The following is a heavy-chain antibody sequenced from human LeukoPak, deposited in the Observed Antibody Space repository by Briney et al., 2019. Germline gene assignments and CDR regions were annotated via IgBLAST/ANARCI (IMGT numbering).Heavy chain of an antibody. V-gene: IGHV1-69*06. CDR1: GGTFISDA. CDR3: ARDPRSLNYDFWSGYYGSCFLDY. D-gene: IGHD3-3*01. J-gene: IGHJ4*02. CDR2: IIPVFGTS. Sequence: SVKVSCKSSGGTFISDAINWVRQAPGQGLEWMGGIIPVFGTSNFAQKFQGRITITADKSTSTAYMELSSLRSEDTAVYYCARDPRSLNYDFWSGYYGSCFLDYWGQGTLVTVFS.